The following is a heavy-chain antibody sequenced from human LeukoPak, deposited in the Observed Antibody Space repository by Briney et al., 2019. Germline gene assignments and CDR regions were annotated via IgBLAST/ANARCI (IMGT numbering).Heavy chain of an antibody. D-gene: IGHD6-6*01. J-gene: IGHJ3*02. CDR2: LKQDGSEK. CDR3: ARKYSRRAFDI. Sequence: KGLEWVANLKQDGSEKYYVESVKGRFTISRDNAKNSLYQQMNGMRAEDTAVYYGARKYSRRAFDIWGQGTMVTVSS. V-gene: IGHV3-7*01.